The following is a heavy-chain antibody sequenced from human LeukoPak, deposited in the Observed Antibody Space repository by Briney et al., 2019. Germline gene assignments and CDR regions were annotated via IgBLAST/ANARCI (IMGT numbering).Heavy chain of an antibody. CDR1: GYTFTSYD. CDR2: MNPNSGNT. CDR3: ARAGYDILTGSNWFDP. Sequence: ASVKVFCKASGYTFTSYDINWVRQATGQGLEWMGWMNPNSGNTGYAQKFQGRVTMTRNTSISTAYMELSSLRSEDTAVYYCARAGYDILTGSNWFDPWGQGTLVTVSS. J-gene: IGHJ5*02. D-gene: IGHD3-9*01. V-gene: IGHV1-8*01.